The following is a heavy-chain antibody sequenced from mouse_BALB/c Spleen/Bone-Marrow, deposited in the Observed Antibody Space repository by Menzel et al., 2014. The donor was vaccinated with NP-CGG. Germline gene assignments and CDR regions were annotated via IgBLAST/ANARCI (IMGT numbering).Heavy chain of an antibody. CDR3: ARGGISVGY. J-gene: IGHJ2*01. CDR2: IYPGDGDT. V-gene: IGHV1-80*01. Sequence: QVQLQQPGAELVRPGSSVKISCKASGYAFSVYWMNWVKQRPGQGLEWIGQIYPGDGDTNYNGKFKGRATLTADKSSNTAYMQLSSLTSEDSAVYFCARGGISVGYWGQGTTLTVSS. CDR1: GYAFSVYW.